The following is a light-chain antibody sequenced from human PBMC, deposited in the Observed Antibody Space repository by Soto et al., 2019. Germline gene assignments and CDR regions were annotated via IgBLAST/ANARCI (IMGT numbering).Light chain of an antibody. J-gene: IGKJ5*01. CDR3: QQRSNWPIT. CDR2: GAS. Sequence: EVVLTQSPATLSLSPGERATLSCRASQSVISRYLAWYQQKFGQAPRLLIYGASSRATGIADRFSGSGSGTDFTLTISSLEPEDFAVYYCQQRSNWPITFGQGTRLEIK. CDR1: QSVISRY. V-gene: IGKV3D-20*02.